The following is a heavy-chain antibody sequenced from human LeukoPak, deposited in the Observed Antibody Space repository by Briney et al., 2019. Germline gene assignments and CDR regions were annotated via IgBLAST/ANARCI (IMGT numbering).Heavy chain of an antibody. V-gene: IGHV4-31*03. J-gene: IGHJ4*02. CDR3: ASGELGYCSSTSCYSFDY. CDR1: GGSISSGGYY. Sequence: SQTLSLTCIVSGGSISSGGYYWRWIRQHPGKGLGWIGYIYYSGSTYYNPSLKSRVTISVDTSKNQFSLKLSSVTAADTAVYYCASGELGYCSSTSCYSFDYWGQGTLVTVSS. CDR2: IYYSGST. D-gene: IGHD2-2*01.